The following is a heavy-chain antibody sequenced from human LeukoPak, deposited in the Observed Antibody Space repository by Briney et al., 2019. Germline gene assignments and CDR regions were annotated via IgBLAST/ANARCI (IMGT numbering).Heavy chain of an antibody. CDR3: ARDLGYSGYEALDY. D-gene: IGHD5-12*01. Sequence: GGSLRLSCAASGFTFSSYWMSWVRQAPGKGLEWVANIKQDGSEKYYVDSVKGRFTISRDNAKNSLYLQMNSLRAEDTAVYYCARDLGYSGYEALDYWGQGTLVTVSS. V-gene: IGHV3-7*01. CDR1: GFTFSSYW. J-gene: IGHJ4*02. CDR2: IKQDGSEK.